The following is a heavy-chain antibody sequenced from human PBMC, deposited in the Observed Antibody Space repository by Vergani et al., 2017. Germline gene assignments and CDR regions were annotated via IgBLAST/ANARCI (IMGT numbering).Heavy chain of an antibody. D-gene: IGHD1-14*01. V-gene: IGHV4-59*10. CDR2: IYTSGST. CDR3: ARVGEPDYYYYGMDV. Sequence: QVQLQQWGAGLLKPSETLSLTCTVSGGSISSYYWSWIRQPAGKGLEWIGRIYTSGSTNYNPSLKSRVTISVDTSKNQLSLKLSSVTAADTAVYYCARVGEPDYYYYGMDVWGQGTTVTVSS. CDR1: GGSISSYY. J-gene: IGHJ6*02.